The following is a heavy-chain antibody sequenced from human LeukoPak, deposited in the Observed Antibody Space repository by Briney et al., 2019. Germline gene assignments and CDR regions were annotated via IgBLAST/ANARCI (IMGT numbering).Heavy chain of an antibody. CDR3: ARDMTTVTTWDNDAFDI. CDR1: GFTFSSYS. Sequence: GGSLRLSCAASGFTFSSYSMNWVRQAPGKGLEWVSSISSSSYIYYADSVKDRFTISRDNAKNSLYLQMNSLRAEDTAVYYCARDMTTVTTWDNDAFDIWGQGTMVTVSS. D-gene: IGHD4-17*01. V-gene: IGHV3-21*01. CDR2: ISSSSYI. J-gene: IGHJ3*02.